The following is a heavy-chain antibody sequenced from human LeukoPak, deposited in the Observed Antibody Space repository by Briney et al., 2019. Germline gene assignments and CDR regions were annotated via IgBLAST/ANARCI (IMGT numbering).Heavy chain of an antibody. CDR1: GFTFSRYA. V-gene: IGHV3-23*01. CDR2: ISGSGGST. CDR3: AKDGYSSSPNWFDP. D-gene: IGHD6-13*01. Sequence: GGSLRLSCAASGFTFSRYAMSWVRQAPGRGLEWVSAISGSGGSTYYADSVKGRFTISRDNSKNTLYLQMNSLRAEDTAVYYCAKDGYSSSPNWFDPWGQGTLVTVSS. J-gene: IGHJ5*02.